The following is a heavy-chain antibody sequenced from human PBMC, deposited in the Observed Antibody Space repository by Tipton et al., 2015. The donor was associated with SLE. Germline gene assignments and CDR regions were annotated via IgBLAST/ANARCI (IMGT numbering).Heavy chain of an antibody. CDR2: IYYSGDT. Sequence: TLSLTCTDSGGSISSGGYYRSWIRQHPGKGLEWIGYIYYSGDTYYNPSLQSRVTISVDTSKNQFSLKLTSVTAADTAVYYCAREGVEASTYGDFGNWGQGTLVTVSS. D-gene: IGHD3-10*01. J-gene: IGHJ4*02. CDR3: AREGVEASTYGDFGN. V-gene: IGHV4-31*03. CDR1: GGSISSGGYY.